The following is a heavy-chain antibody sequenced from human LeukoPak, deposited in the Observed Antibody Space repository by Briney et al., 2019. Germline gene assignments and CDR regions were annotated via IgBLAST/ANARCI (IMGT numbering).Heavy chain of an antibody. Sequence: GEPLKISYRASGYNVTYYWIRSVRQMPGKGLALMGISYHGDYDTSYSPSFQGQVTISADRCISTAYRQSSRLKALDTAMYYCAKHGYDYNVMDQWGQGTLVTVSS. CDR1: GYNVTYYW. CDR3: AKHGYDYNVMDQ. V-gene: IGHV5-51*01. D-gene: IGHD5-24*01. CDR2: SYHGDYDT. J-gene: IGHJ4*02.